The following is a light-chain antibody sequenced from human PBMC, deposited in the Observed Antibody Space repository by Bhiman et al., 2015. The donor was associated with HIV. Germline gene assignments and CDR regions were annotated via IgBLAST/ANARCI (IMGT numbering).Light chain of an antibody. V-gene: IGLV2-14*03. CDR1: SRDVGGYDY. Sequence: QSALTQPASVSGSPGQSITISCTGTSRDVGGYDYVSWYQQHPGKAPQLIIYDVSQRPSGISNRFSGSKSGNTASLTISGLQAEDEADYYCSSYSITSPLWVFGSGTRVTVL. CDR3: SSYSITSPLWV. CDR2: DVS. J-gene: IGLJ1*01.